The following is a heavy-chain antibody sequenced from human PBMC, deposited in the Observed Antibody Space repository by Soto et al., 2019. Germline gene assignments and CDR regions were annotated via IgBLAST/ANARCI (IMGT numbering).Heavy chain of an antibody. D-gene: IGHD2-2*01. Sequence: PGGSLRLSCAASGFTFSSYAMHWVRQAPGKGLEWVAVISYDGSNKYYADSVKGRFTISRDNSKNTLYLQMNSLRAEDTAVYYCAREAILTPAYYFDYWGQGTLVTVSS. V-gene: IGHV3-30-3*01. J-gene: IGHJ4*02. CDR2: ISYDGSNK. CDR1: GFTFSSYA. CDR3: AREAILTPAYYFDY.